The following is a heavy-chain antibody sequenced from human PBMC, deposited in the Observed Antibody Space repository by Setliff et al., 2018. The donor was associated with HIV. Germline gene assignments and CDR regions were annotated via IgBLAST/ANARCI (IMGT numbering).Heavy chain of an antibody. CDR3: ARDSIYYDILTGYDAFHI. D-gene: IGHD3-9*01. CDR2: INAGNGNT. CDR1: GYTFTSYA. Sequence: ASVKVSCKASGYTFTSYAMHWVRQAPGQRLEWMGWINAGNGNTKYSQKFQGRVTITRDTSASTAYMELSSLRSEDTAVYYCARDSIYYDILTGYDAFHIWGQGTMVTVSS. V-gene: IGHV1-3*01. J-gene: IGHJ3*02.